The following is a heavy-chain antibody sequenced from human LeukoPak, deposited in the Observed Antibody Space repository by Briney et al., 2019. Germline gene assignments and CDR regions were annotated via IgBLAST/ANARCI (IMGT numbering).Heavy chain of an antibody. CDR1: GFTFDDYA. CDR3: AKDDSGYSSGWFDY. CDR2: ISWNSGSM. J-gene: IGHJ4*02. D-gene: IGHD6-19*01. Sequence: PGGSLRLSCAASGFTFDDYAMHWVRQAPGKGLEWVSGISWNSGSMGYADSVKGRFTISRDNAKNPLYLQMNSLRAEDTALHYCAKDDSGYSSGWFDYWGQGTLVAVSS. V-gene: IGHV3-9*01.